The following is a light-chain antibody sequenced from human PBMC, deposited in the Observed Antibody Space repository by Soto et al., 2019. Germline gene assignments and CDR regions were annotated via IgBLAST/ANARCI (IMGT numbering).Light chain of an antibody. CDR2: WAS. CDR1: QSVLYSSNNKNY. V-gene: IGKV4-1*01. CDR3: QQYYSTSWT. J-gene: IGKJ1*01. Sequence: DIVMTQSPDSLAVSLGEXATINCKSSQSVLYSSNNKNYLAWYQQKPGQPPKPLIYWASTRESGVPDRFSGSGSGTDFTLTISSLQAEDVAVYYCQQYYSTSWTFGQGTKVDIK.